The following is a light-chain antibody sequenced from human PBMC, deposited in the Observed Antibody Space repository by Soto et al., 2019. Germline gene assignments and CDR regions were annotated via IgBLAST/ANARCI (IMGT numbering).Light chain of an antibody. CDR2: KAS. V-gene: IGKV1-5*03. CDR3: QQYNSYLYT. CDR1: QSISSW. J-gene: IGKJ2*01. Sequence: DIQMTQSPSTLSASVGDRVTITCRASQSISSWLAWYQQKPGKAPKLLIYKASSLESGVPSRFSGSGSGTEFTLTIRSLQTDDFANYYCQQYNSYLYTFGQGTKVDIK.